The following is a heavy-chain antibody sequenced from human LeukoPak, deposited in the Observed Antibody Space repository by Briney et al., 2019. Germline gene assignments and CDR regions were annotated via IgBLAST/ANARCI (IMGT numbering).Heavy chain of an antibody. CDR2: ISAYNGNT. V-gene: IGHV1-18*01. J-gene: IGHJ4*02. Sequence: ASVKVSCKASGYTFTSYGISWVRQAPGQGLEWMGWISAYNGNTNYAQKLQGRVTMTTDTSTSTAYMELRSLRSDDTAVYYCARDRGIFGVVTRGYYWGQGTLVTVSS. CDR1: GYTFTSYG. CDR3: ARDRGIFGVVTRGYY. D-gene: IGHD3-3*01.